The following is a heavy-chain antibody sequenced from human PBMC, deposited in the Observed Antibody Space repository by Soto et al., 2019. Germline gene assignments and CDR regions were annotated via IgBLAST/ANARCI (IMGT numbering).Heavy chain of an antibody. CDR1: GFTFTNYA. D-gene: IGHD3-22*01. CDR2: IDGGGADT. Sequence: EVQLLESGGGLVQPGGSLRRSCAASGFTFTNYAMSWVRQAPGKGLEWVSAIDGGGADTHYADSVKGRFTISRDNSKNTLYLQMNTLRAEDTALYYCAKYYYDGSTFSLDLWGQGTLVTVSS. J-gene: IGHJ4*02. V-gene: IGHV3-23*01. CDR3: AKYYYDGSTFSLDL.